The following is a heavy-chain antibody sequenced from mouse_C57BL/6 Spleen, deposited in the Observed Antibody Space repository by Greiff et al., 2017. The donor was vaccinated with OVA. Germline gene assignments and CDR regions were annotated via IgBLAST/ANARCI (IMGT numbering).Heavy chain of an antibody. Sequence: QVHVKQPGAELVKPGASVKLSCKASGYTFTSYWMHWVKQRPGQGLEWIGMIHPNSGSTNYNEKFKSKATLTVDKSSSTAYMQLSSLTSEDSAVYYCASSGGSSRGYFDVWGTGTTVTVSS. CDR1: GYTFTSYW. D-gene: IGHD1-1*01. V-gene: IGHV1-64*01. CDR3: ASSGGSSRGYFDV. J-gene: IGHJ1*03. CDR2: IHPNSGST.